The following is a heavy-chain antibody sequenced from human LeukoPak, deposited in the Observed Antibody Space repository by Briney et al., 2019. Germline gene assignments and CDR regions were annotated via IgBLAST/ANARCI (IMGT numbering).Heavy chain of an antibody. Sequence: GGSLRLSCVASGFTFSNYWMNWVRQAPGERPEWVANIKEDGSEKYYVDSVKGRFTISRDNAKNSLYLQMNSMRAEDTAVYYCATGRTKKYWGQGTLVTVSS. J-gene: IGHJ4*02. D-gene: IGHD2-8*01. CDR1: GFTFSNYW. V-gene: IGHV3-7*01. CDR3: ATGRTKKY. CDR2: IKEDGSEK.